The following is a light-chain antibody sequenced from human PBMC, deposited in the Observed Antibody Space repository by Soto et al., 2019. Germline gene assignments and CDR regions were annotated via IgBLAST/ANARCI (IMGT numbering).Light chain of an antibody. CDR1: QSVSSNY. Sequence: EIVLTQSPGTLSLSPGERATLSCRASQSVSSNYLAWYQQKPGQAPRLLIYGASSRATGIPDRFSGRGSGTDFTLTISRVEPEDFAEYHCQQYGSSPLTFGGGTKVEIK. V-gene: IGKV3-20*01. CDR3: QQYGSSPLT. CDR2: GAS. J-gene: IGKJ4*01.